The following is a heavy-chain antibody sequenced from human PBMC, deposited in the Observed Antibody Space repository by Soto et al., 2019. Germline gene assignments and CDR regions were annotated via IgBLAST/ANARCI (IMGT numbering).Heavy chain of an antibody. J-gene: IGHJ4*02. D-gene: IGHD6-13*01. CDR1: GGSISSSSYS. Sequence: LSLTCTVSGGSISSSSYSWGWIRQPPGKGLEWVAVISCDGSNKYYADSVKGRFTISRDNSKNTLYLQMNSLRAEDTAVYYCAKEGTYHPTLRDTGYSSSWYVDYWGQGTLVTVSS. V-gene: IGHV3-30*18. CDR3: AKEGTYHPTLRDTGYSSSWYVDY. CDR2: ISCDGSNK.